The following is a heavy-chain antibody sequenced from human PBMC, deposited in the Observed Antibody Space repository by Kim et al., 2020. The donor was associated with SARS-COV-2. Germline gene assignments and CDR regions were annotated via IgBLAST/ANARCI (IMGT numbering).Heavy chain of an antibody. CDR3: ARTPPWYCSSTSCSNEGWFDP. V-gene: IGHV1-18*01. D-gene: IGHD2-2*01. J-gene: IGHJ5*02. Sequence: ASVKVSCKASGYTFTSYGISWVRQAPGQGLEWMGWISAYNGNTNYAQKLQGRVTMTTDTSTSTAYMELRSLRSDDTAVYYCARTPPWYCSSTSCSNEGWFDPWGQGTLVTVSS. CDR1: GYTFTSYG. CDR2: ISAYNGNT.